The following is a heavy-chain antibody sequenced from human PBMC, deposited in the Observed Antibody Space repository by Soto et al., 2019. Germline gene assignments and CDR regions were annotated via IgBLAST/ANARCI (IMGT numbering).Heavy chain of an antibody. Sequence: ASVKVSCKASGGTFSSYAISWVRQAPGQGLEWMGGIIPIFGTANYAQKFQGRVTITADESTSTAYMELSSLRSEDTAVYYCASYHDSSGYSKIYYGMDVWGQGTTVTVSS. CDR3: ASYHDSSGYSKIYYGMDV. V-gene: IGHV1-69*13. CDR2: IIPIFGTA. CDR1: GGTFSSYA. D-gene: IGHD3-22*01. J-gene: IGHJ6*02.